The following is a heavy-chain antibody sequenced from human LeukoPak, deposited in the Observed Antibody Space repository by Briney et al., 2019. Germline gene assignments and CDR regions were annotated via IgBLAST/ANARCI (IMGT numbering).Heavy chain of an antibody. D-gene: IGHD3-10*01. V-gene: IGHV3-21*01. Sequence: GGSLRLSCGASGFTFRNFWMNWVRQAPGKGLEWVSSISSSSSNIYYVDSVKGRFTISRDNAKNSLYLQMNSLRAEDTAVYYCARDLYGSGRYQRDYWGQGTLVTVSS. CDR1: GFTFRNFW. CDR2: ISSSSSNI. J-gene: IGHJ4*02. CDR3: ARDLYGSGRYQRDY.